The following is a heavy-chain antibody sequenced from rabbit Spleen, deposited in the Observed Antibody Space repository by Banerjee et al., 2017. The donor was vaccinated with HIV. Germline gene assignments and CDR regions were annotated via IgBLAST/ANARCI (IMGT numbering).Heavy chain of an antibody. CDR3: ARDLVAVIGWNFKL. CDR2: INIITGKS. CDR1: GFSFTDKDV. D-gene: IGHD1-1*01. V-gene: IGHV1S45*01. J-gene: IGHJ4*01. Sequence: QEQLVESGGGLVQPEGSLTLTCKASGFSFTDKDVMCWVRQAPGKGLEWIACINIITGKSVYASWEKGRFIMSRTSSTTVTLQMASLTAADTATYFCARDLVAVIGWNFKLWGPGTLVTVS.